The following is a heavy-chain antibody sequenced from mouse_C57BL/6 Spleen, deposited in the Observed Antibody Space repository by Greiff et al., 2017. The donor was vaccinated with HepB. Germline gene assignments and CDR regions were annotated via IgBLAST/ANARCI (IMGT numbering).Heavy chain of an antibody. CDR3: ARSGDSSGYGFAY. V-gene: IGHV1-81*01. D-gene: IGHD3-2*02. Sequence: VKLMESGAELARPGASVKLSCKASGYTFTSYGISWVKQRTGQGLEWIGEIYPRSGNTYYNEKFKGKATLTADKSSSTAYMELRSLTSEDSAVYFCARSGDSSGYGFAYWGQGTLVTVSA. CDR2: IYPRSGNT. J-gene: IGHJ3*01. CDR1: GYTFTSYG.